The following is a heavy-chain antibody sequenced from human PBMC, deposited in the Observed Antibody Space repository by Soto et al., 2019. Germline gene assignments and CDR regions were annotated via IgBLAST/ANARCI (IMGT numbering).Heavy chain of an antibody. D-gene: IGHD3-3*01. CDR2: ISSSSSYI. Sequence: GGSLRLSCAASGFTFSSYSMNWVRQAPGKGLEWVSSISSSSSYIYYADSVKGRFTISRDNAKNSLYLQMNSLRAEDTAVYYCASPAPLYDFWSGYYNWAFDIWGQGTMVTVSS. J-gene: IGHJ3*02. CDR3: ASPAPLYDFWSGYYNWAFDI. CDR1: GFTFSSYS. V-gene: IGHV3-21*01.